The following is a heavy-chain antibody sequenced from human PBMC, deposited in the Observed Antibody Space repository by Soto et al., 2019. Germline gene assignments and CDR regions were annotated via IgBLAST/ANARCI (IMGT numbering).Heavy chain of an antibody. J-gene: IGHJ6*02. D-gene: IGHD3-10*01. CDR1: GGSFSGYY. CDR2: INHSGST. CDR3: AGGLTRYSYYYGMDV. Sequence: PSETLSLTCAVYGGSFSGYYWSWIRQPPGKGLEWIGEINHSGSTNYNPSLKSRVTISVDTSKNQFSLKLSSVTAADTAVYYCAGGLTRYSYYYGMDVWGQGTTVTVSS. V-gene: IGHV4-34*01.